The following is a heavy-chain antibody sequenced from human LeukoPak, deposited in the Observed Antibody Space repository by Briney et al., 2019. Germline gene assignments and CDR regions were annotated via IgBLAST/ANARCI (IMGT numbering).Heavy chain of an antibody. V-gene: IGHV1-2*02. Sequence: ASVKVSCTASGYTFTVYYMHWVRQAPGQGLEWMGWINPNSGGTNYAQKFQGRVTMTRDTSISTAYMELSRLRSDDTAVYYCARVRCSSTSCYTADFDYWGQGTLVTVSS. D-gene: IGHD2-2*02. J-gene: IGHJ4*02. CDR2: INPNSGGT. CDR1: GYTFTVYY. CDR3: ARVRCSSTSCYTADFDY.